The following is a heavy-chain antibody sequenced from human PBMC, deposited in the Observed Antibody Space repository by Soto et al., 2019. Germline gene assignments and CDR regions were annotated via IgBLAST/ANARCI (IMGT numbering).Heavy chain of an antibody. J-gene: IGHJ4*02. V-gene: IGHV3-23*01. CDR2: ISGSGDST. Sequence: EVQRLESGGGLVQPGGSLRLSCAASGFSFSSYAMNWVRQAPGKGLEWVSVISGSGDSTYYADSVKGRFTISRDNSKSTLYLQMISLGAEDTAVYYCARRSSGWYFDYWGQGTLVIVSS. CDR3: ARRSSGWYFDY. CDR1: GFSFSSYA. D-gene: IGHD6-19*01.